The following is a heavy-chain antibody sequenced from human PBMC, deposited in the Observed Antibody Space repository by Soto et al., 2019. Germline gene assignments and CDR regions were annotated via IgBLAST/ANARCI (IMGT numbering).Heavy chain of an antibody. Sequence: KTSETLSLTCTVSGGSISSYYWSWIRQPPGKGLEWIGYIYYSGSTNYNPSLKSRVTISVDTSKNQFSLKLSSVTAADTAVYYCARSHRWSYQGYYFDYWGQGTLVTVSS. V-gene: IGHV4-59*01. CDR2: IYYSGST. CDR3: ARSHRWSYQGYYFDY. CDR1: GGSISSYY. J-gene: IGHJ4*02. D-gene: IGHD1-26*01.